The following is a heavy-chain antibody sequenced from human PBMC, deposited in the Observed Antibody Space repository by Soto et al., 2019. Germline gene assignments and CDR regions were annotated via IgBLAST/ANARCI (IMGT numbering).Heavy chain of an antibody. D-gene: IGHD2-15*01. CDR2: INSDGSST. V-gene: IGHV3-74*01. J-gene: IGHJ4*02. CDR1: GLTFSSYW. CDR3: AILGSYCSGGSCYYFDY. Sequence: PGGSLRLSCAASGLTFSSYWMHWVRQAPGKGLVWVSRINSDGSSTSYADSVKGRFTISRDNAKNTLYLQMNSLRAEDTAVYYCAILGSYCSGGSCYYFDYWGQGTLVTASS.